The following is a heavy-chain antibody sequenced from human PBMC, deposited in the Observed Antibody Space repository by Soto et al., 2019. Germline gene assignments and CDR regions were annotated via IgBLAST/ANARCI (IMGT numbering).Heavy chain of an antibody. J-gene: IGHJ6*02. Sequence: PGESLKISCKGSGYSFTSYWIGWVRQMPGKGLEWMGIIYPGDSDTRYSPSFQGQVTISADKSISTAYLQWSSLKASDTAMYYCARHQSSSWYRGSYGMDVWGQGTTVTVSS. CDR2: IYPGDSDT. V-gene: IGHV5-51*01. D-gene: IGHD6-13*01. CDR1: GYSFTSYW. CDR3: ARHQSSSWYRGSYGMDV.